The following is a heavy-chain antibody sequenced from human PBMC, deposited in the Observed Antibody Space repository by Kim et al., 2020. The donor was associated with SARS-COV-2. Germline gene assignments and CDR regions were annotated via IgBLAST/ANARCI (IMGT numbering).Heavy chain of an antibody. CDR3: VKDDYGDYEGWFDP. CDR2: ISSNGGST. Sequence: GGSLRLSCSASGFTFSSYAMHWVRQAPGKGLEYVSDISSNGGSTYYADSVKGRFTISRDNSKNTLYLQMSSMRAEDTAVYYCVKDDYGDYEGWFDPWGQGTLVTVSS. V-gene: IGHV3-64D*09. D-gene: IGHD4-17*01. CDR1: GFTFSSYA. J-gene: IGHJ5*02.